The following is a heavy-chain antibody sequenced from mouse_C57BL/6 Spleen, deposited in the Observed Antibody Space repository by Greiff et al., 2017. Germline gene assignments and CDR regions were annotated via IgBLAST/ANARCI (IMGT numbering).Heavy chain of an antibody. CDR1: GYTFTSYT. D-gene: IGHD1-1*01. CDR2: INPSSGYT. J-gene: IGHJ4*01. V-gene: IGHV1-4*01. Sequence: QVQLQQSGAELARPGASVKMSCKASGYTFTSYTMHWVKQRPGQGLEWIGYINPSSGYTKYNQKFKDKATLTADKSSSTAYMQLSSLTSEDSAVYYCAREEGYYYGSSPYAMDYWGQGTSVTVSS. CDR3: AREEGYYYGSSPYAMDY.